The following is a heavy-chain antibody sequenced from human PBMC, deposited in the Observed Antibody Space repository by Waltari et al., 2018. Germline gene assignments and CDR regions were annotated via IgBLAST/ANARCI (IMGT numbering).Heavy chain of an antibody. CDR2: IKQDGSEK. V-gene: IGHV3-7*01. J-gene: IGHJ6*02. CDR1: GFTFSSYW. CDR3: AREDFDWSLDV. Sequence: EVQLVESGGGLVQPGGSLRLSCAASGFTFSSYWMSWARQAPGKGLEWVANIKQDGSEKYYVDSVKGRFTISRDNAKNSLYLQMNSLRAEDTAVYYCAREDFDWSLDVWGQGTTVTVSS. D-gene: IGHD3-9*01.